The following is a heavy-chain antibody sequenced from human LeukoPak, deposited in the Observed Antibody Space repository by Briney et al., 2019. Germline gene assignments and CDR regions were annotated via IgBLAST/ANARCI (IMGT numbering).Heavy chain of an antibody. J-gene: IGHJ5*02. Sequence: PGGSLRLSCAASGFTFSSYSMNWVRQAPGKGLEWVSYISSSSSTIYYADSVKGRFTISRDNAKNSLYLQMNSLRAEDTAVYYCARGGGDSSSWLLPTWGQGTLVTVSS. CDR1: GFTFSSYS. D-gene: IGHD6-13*01. V-gene: IGHV3-48*01. CDR3: ARGGGDSSSWLLPT. CDR2: ISSSSSTI.